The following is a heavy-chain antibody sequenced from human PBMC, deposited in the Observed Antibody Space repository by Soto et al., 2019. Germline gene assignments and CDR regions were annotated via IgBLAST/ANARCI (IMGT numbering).Heavy chain of an antibody. CDR3: ARHEATYYNFYGMDV. Sequence: PGESLKISCKSYGYSFTTYWIAWVRQMPGKGLEWMGSIHPGESDTRYSPSFQGQVTISADRSITTAYLQWSSLKASDTAMYYWARHEATYYNFYGMDVWGQGTTVTVSS. V-gene: IGHV5-51*01. CDR2: IHPGESDT. J-gene: IGHJ6*02. CDR1: GYSFTTYW.